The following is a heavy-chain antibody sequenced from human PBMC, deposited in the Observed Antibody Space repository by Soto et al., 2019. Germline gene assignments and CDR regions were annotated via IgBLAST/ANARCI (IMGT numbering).Heavy chain of an antibody. J-gene: IGHJ4*02. CDR3: AKAYFVWSSEQPYYFDY. CDR2: ISGSGGRS. Sequence: EVQLLDSGRGLVQPGGSLRLPCAASGYTFRQYAMPWAPRGRGEALEWVSGISGSGGRSYYADSVKGRFTISRDNSKSTLYLQMNSLRAEDTAVYYCAKAYFVWSSEQPYYFDYWGQGTLVTVSS. CDR1: GYTFRQYA. V-gene: IGHV3-23*01. D-gene: IGHD3-16*01.